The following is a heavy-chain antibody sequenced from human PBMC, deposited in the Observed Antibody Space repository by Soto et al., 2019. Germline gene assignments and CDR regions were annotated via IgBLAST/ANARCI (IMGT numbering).Heavy chain of an antibody. J-gene: IGHJ4*02. D-gene: IGHD2-2*03. CDR3: ERDEYGYCDYYDS. CDR1: GGSISSSSYY. Sequence: PSETMSLTCTVSGGSISSSSYYWGWIRQPPGKGLEWIGSIYYSGSTYYNPSLKSRVTISVDTSKNQFSLKLSSVTAADTAVYYCERDEYGYCDYYDSWGQGTLVT. V-gene: IGHV4-39*02. CDR2: IYYSGST.